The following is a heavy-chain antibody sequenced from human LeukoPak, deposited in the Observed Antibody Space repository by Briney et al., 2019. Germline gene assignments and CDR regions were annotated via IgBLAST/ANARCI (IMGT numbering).Heavy chain of an antibody. J-gene: IGHJ4*02. CDR1: GFTLSSNY. Sequence: GGSLRVSCAASGFTLSSNYMRWVRQAPGKGLEWVSVIYSSGSTYYADSVRGRFTISRDNSKNTLYLQMNSLGAEDTAVYYCARVSYYDSSGYYFLSYVDYWGQGTLVTVSS. CDR3: ARVSYYDSSGYYFLSYVDY. V-gene: IGHV3-53*01. D-gene: IGHD3-22*01. CDR2: IYSSGST.